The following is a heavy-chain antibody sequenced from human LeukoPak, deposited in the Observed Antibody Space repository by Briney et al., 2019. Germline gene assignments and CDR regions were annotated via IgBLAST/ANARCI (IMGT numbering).Heavy chain of an antibody. D-gene: IGHD4-17*01. Sequence: TSETLSLTCTVSGGSISSYYWSWIRQPPGKGLEWIGYIYYSGSTNYNPSLKSRVTISVDTSKNQFSLKLSSVTAADTAVYYCARAHYGVDYWGQGTLVTVSS. J-gene: IGHJ4*02. CDR2: IYYSGST. V-gene: IGHV4-59*01. CDR1: GGSISSYY. CDR3: ARAHYGVDY.